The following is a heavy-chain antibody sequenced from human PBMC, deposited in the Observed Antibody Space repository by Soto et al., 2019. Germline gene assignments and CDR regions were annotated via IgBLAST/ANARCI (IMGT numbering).Heavy chain of an antibody. V-gene: IGHV3-13*01. J-gene: IGHJ6*03. CDR3: SRGPVAGPSYYYMDM. CDR1: GFPFSTYD. Sequence: VLLVESGGGLVQPGGSLRLSCAASGFPFSTYDMHWVRQSPGKGLEWISAIGAAGDTYYSDSMKGRFTISRDNAKSSLYLQMNSLSAGDSAVYYCSRGPVAGPSYYYMDMWGKGTTVIVSS. D-gene: IGHD6-19*01. CDR2: IGAAGDT.